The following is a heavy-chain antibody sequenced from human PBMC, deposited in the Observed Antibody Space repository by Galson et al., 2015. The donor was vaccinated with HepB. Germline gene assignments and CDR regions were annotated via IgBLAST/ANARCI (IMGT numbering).Heavy chain of an antibody. CDR3: ARMTGIAAARAHLAFDI. CDR1: GGSISSYY. D-gene: IGHD6-13*01. CDR2: IYYSGST. Sequence: ETLSLTCTVSGGSISSYYWSWIRQPPGKGLEWIGYIYYSGSTNYNPSLKSRVTISVDTSKNQFSLKLSSVTAADTAVYYCARMTGIAAARAHLAFDIWGQGTMVTVSS. V-gene: IGHV4-59*01. J-gene: IGHJ3*02.